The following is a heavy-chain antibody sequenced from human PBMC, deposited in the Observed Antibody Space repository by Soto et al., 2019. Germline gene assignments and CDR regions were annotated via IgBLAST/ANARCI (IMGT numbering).Heavy chain of an antibody. D-gene: IGHD3-10*01. J-gene: IGHJ5*02. CDR3: TYLYREGP. V-gene: IGHV3-15*01. CDR1: GFSFNKAW. Sequence: EVQLVESGGDLVEPGGSLRLSCAASGFSFNKAWMTWVRQAPGKGLEWVGHIKSRTDGGATEYAPPVNDRFIISRDDSRNMVFLQMNSLKTEDTAVYFCTYLYREGPWGQGTLVTVSS. CDR2: IKSRTDGGAT.